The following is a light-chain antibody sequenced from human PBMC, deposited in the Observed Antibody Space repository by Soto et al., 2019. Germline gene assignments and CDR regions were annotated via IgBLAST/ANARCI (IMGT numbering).Light chain of an antibody. CDR1: QSVYSN. J-gene: IGKJ3*01. Sequence: ETVMTQSPATLSVSPGERPTLSCRASQSVYSNLAWYQQKPGQAPRLLIYDASTRATGIPARFSGSGSRTEFTLTISSLQSEDFAVYYCQQYNTWPLTFGPGTKVDIK. V-gene: IGKV3-15*01. CDR3: QQYNTWPLT. CDR2: DAS.